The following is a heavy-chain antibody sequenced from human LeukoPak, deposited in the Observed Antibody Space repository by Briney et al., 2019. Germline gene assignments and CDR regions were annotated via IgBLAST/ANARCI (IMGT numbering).Heavy chain of an antibody. CDR1: GASISNDY. V-gene: IGHV4-59*08. Sequence: SETLSLTCTVSGASISNDYWSWIRQPPGKRLELIGYIHYSGTAKYNPSLESRVTFSVDTSKNQFSLKLTSVTAADTAVYYCARYSRSGDYVFNSWGQGTLVTVSS. CDR2: IHYSGTA. CDR3: ARYSRSGDYVFNS. D-gene: IGHD4-17*01. J-gene: IGHJ4*02.